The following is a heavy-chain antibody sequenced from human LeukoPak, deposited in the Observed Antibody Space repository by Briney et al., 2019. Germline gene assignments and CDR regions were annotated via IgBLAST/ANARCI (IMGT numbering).Heavy chain of an antibody. CDR3: ARRRTTGDFDY. J-gene: IGHJ4*02. D-gene: IGHD1-1*01. Sequence: SQTLSLTCAVSGDSFSSNSAAWNWLRQSPSIGLEWLGSTYYRSKWYNDYAESVKSRITLNPDTSRNQFSLQLNSVTPEDTAMYYCARRRTTGDFDYWGQGTQVTISS. CDR2: TYYRSKWYN. V-gene: IGHV6-1*01. CDR1: GDSFSSNSAA.